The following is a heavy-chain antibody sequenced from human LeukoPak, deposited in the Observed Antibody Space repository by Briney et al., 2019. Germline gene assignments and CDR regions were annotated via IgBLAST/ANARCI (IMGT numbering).Heavy chain of an antibody. CDR3: ARDNGWGRYYFDS. J-gene: IGHJ4*02. Sequence: VGSLRLSCAASGFTFSSYSMNWVRQAPGKGLEWVSFISSSSRYIYYADSVKGRFTISRDNAKNSLYLQMNSLRVEDTAVYYCARDNGWGRYYFDSWGQGTLATVSS. D-gene: IGHD6-19*01. CDR2: ISSSSRYI. CDR1: GFTFSSYS. V-gene: IGHV3-21*01.